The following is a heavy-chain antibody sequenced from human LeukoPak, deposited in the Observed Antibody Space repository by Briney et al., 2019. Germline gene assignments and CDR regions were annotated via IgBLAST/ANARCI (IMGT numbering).Heavy chain of an antibody. V-gene: IGHV3-23*01. Sequence: GGSLRLSCAASGFSFNTYAMSWVRQAPGKGLEWVSAISNTGGSTYCADSVKGRFTISRDKSKNTLSLQMNSLRAEDTAVYYCAQQVGYCSSGSCYFTYWGQGTLVTVSS. D-gene: IGHD2-15*01. CDR2: ISNTGGST. CDR1: GFSFNTYA. CDR3: AQQVGYCSSGSCYFTY. J-gene: IGHJ1*01.